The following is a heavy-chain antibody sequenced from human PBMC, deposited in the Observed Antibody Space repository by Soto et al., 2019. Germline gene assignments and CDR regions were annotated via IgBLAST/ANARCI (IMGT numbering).Heavy chain of an antibody. V-gene: IGHV4-39*01. CDR1: GASINSNTYY. CDR3: ARRRVFFDY. J-gene: IGHJ4*02. Sequence: PSETLSLTCTVSGASINSNTYYWGWIRQPPGKGLEWIGSVSSSGTTYYSPSLKGRVTILMDMSRNQFVLNLNSVTAADTATYYCARRRVFFDYWGQGARVTVSS. CDR2: VSSSGTT.